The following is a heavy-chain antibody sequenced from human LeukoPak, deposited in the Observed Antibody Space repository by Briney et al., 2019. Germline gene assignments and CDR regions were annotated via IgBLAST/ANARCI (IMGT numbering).Heavy chain of an antibody. CDR1: GFVFSSYA. CDR2: ISGSGATT. V-gene: IGHV3-23*01. D-gene: IGHD3/OR15-3a*01. J-gene: IGHJ6*02. CDR3: AKVRGLYYYGMDV. Sequence: GGSLRLSCAASGFVFSSYAMSRVRQAPGKGLEWVSDISGSGATTSFADSVKGRFTISRDNSKNTLYLQMNNLRAEDTAVYYCAKVRGLYYYGMDVWGQGTTVTVSS.